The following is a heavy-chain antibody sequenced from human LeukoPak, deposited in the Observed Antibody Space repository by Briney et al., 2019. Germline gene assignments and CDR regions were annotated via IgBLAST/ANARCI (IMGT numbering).Heavy chain of an antibody. CDR1: GFTFDDYA. D-gene: IGHD1-26*01. J-gene: IGHJ4*02. CDR3: AKDIRFGYSGSTFDY. V-gene: IGHV3-9*01. CDR2: ISWNSGSI. Sequence: GGSLRLSCAASGFTFDDYAMHWVRQAPGKGLERVSGISWNSGSIGYADSVKGRFTISRDNAKNSLYLQMNSLRAEDTALYYCAKDIRFGYSGSTFDYWGQGTLVTVSS.